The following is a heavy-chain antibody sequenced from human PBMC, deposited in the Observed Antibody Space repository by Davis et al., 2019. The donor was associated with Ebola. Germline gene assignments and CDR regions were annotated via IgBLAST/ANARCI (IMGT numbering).Heavy chain of an antibody. D-gene: IGHD3-22*01. V-gene: IGHV3-9*01. Sequence: SLKISCAASGESFDDYAMHWVRQAPGKGLQWVSGISWNSIRTAYADSVRGRFTISRDNARDSLFLQMNNLRADDTALYYCARNWMHYYDNSGDYYRLTYAMDVWGQGTAVTVSS. CDR1: GESFDDYA. J-gene: IGHJ6*02. CDR3: ARNWMHYYDNSGDYYRLTYAMDV. CDR2: ISWNSIRT.